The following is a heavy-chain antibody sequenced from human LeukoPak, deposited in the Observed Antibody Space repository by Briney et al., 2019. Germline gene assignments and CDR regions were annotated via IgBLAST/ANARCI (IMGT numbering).Heavy chain of an antibody. CDR2: IYSGGNT. CDR3: ARGYSSDN. J-gene: IGHJ4*02. V-gene: IGHV3-66*01. CDR1: GFTVSSNY. D-gene: IGHD2-21*01. Sequence: GGSLRLSCAASGFTVSSNYMSWVRQAPGKGLEWVSVIYSGGNTYYADSVKGRFTISRDNSKNTLNPQMNSLRAEDAAVYYCARGYSSDNWGQGTLVTVSS.